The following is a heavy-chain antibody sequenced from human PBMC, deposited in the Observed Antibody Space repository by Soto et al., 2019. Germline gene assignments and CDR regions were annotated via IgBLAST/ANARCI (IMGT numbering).Heavy chain of an antibody. CDR2: IYYSGST. V-gene: IGHV4-39*01. D-gene: IGHD2-2*01. Sequence: QLQLQESGPGLVKPSETLSLTCTASGGSISSSSYYWGSIRQPPGKGLEWIGSIYYSGSTYYNPSLKSRVTISVDTSKNQFSLKLSSVTAADTAVYYCASPVGYCSSTSCSTTYFDYWGQGTLVTVSS. CDR3: ASPVGYCSSTSCSTTYFDY. CDR1: GGSISSSSYY. J-gene: IGHJ4*02.